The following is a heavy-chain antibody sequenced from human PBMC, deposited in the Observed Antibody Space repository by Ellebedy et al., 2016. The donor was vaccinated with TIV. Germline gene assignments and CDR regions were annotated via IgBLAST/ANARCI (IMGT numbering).Heavy chain of an antibody. J-gene: IGHJ5*02. D-gene: IGHD3-10*01. Sequence: SETLSLTCTVSGGSITRSSYYWGWILQPPGKGLEWIGSIYYSGSTDYNPSLKSRVTISADTSKNQFSLRLSSVTAADTAVYYCARWFGELLYVRWFDPWGQGTLVTVSS. CDR2: IYYSGST. CDR1: GGSITRSSYY. CDR3: ARWFGELLYVRWFDP. V-gene: IGHV4-39*01.